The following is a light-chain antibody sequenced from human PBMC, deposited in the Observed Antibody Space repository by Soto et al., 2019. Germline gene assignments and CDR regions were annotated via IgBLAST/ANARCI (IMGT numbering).Light chain of an antibody. CDR3: QQYYSPWT. CDR2: WAS. Sequence: DIVMTQSPDSLAVSLGERATINCKSSQSVLYSSNNKNYLAWYHQKPGQPPKLLIYWASIRESGVPDRFSGSGSGTDFTLTISNLQAEDVAVYYCQQYYSPWTFGQGTKVEIK. J-gene: IGKJ1*01. CDR1: QSVLYSSNNKNY. V-gene: IGKV4-1*01.